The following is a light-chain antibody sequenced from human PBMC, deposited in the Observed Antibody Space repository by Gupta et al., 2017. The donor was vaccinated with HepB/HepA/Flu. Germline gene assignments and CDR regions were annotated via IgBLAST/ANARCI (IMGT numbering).Light chain of an antibody. CDR2: EVS. V-gene: IGLV2-8*01. Sequence: QSALTQPPSASGSPGQSVTISCPGTSSDVGGYNYVSWYQQHSGQAHNLMIYEVSRRPAGVPDRFSGSKAGNTASLTVSGLQAEDEADYYGSSYAGSNNLMFGGGTKLTVL. J-gene: IGLJ3*02. CDR1: SSDVGGYNY. CDR3: SSYAGSNNLM.